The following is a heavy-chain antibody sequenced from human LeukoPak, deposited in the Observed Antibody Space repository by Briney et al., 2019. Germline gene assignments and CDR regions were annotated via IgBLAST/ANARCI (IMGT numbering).Heavy chain of an antibody. CDR3: ARVRDSSSWGGPGHAFDI. J-gene: IGHJ3*02. Sequence: PSETLSLTCTVSGGSISSYYWSWIRQPPGKGLEWIGYIYYSGSTNYNPSLKSRVTISVDTSKSQFSLKLSSVTAADTAVYYCARVRDSSSWGGPGHAFDIWGQGTMVTVSS. V-gene: IGHV4-59*01. D-gene: IGHD6-13*01. CDR2: IYYSGST. CDR1: GGSISSYY.